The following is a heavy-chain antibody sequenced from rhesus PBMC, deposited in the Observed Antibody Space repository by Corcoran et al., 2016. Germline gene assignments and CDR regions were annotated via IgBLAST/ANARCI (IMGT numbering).Heavy chain of an antibody. CDR2: IYGSGGSN. CDR1: GYSISSGYY. Sequence: QVQLQESGPGLVKPSETLSLTCAVSGYSISSGYYWGWIRQPPGKGLEWIGSIYGSGGSNDLNPSLKSRVTRSYDTSKNQFSLKLSSVTAADTAVYYCAGVGSSWSEWDTVGTEWYFDLWGPGTPITISS. V-gene: IGHV4S14*01. CDR3: AGVGSSWSEWDTVGTEWYFDL. D-gene: IGHD5-42*01. J-gene: IGHJ2*01.